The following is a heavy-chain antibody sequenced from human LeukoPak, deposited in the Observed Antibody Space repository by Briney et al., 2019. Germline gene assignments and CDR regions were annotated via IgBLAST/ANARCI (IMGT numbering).Heavy chain of an antibody. CDR3: AKTSVTTRGPCDY. V-gene: IGHV3-30*18. D-gene: IGHD4-11*01. J-gene: IGHJ4*02. Sequence: GGCLRLSWAAAGLTFSSYGMHWVRQAPGKGLEWVAVISYDGSNKYYAASVKGRFTIPRDNSKNKLSLQMNSLRAEDAAVYYCAKTSVTTRGPCDYWGQGTLVTVSS. CDR1: GLTFSSYG. CDR2: ISYDGSNK.